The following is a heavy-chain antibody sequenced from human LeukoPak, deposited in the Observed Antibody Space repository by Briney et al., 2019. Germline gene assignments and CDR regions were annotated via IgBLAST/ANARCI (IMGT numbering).Heavy chain of an antibody. D-gene: IGHD4/OR15-4a*01. CDR2: IKKDGSEK. J-gene: IGHJ4*02. CDR1: GFTFSSYW. CDR3: ARRAGAYSHPYDY. V-gene: IGHV3-7*03. Sequence: GGSLRLSCAASGFTFSSYWMSWVRQAPGRGLEWVANIKKDGSEKYYVDSVKGRFTISRDNAKTSLYLQMNSLRAEDTAVYYCARRAGAYSHPYDYWGQGTLVTVSS.